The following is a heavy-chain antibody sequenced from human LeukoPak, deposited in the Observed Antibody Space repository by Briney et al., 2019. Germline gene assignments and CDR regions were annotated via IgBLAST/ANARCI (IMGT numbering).Heavy chain of an antibody. CDR2: IKRDGSEK. Sequence: GGSLRLSCAASGFTFSSYWMSWVRQATGKGLEGVANIKRDGSEKYYVDSVKGRFTISRDNAKNSLYLQMNSLRAEDTDVYYCARDIGDRYSSGWYGPYFDYWGQGTLVTVSS. J-gene: IGHJ4*02. D-gene: IGHD6-19*01. V-gene: IGHV3-7*01. CDR1: GFTFSSYW. CDR3: ARDIGDRYSSGWYGPYFDY.